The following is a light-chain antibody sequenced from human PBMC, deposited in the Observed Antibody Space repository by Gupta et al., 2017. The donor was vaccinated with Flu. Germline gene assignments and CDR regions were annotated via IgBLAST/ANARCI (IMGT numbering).Light chain of an antibody. J-gene: IGLJ1*01. V-gene: IGLV2-23*01. CDR1: SSDVGNYNL. CDR2: EGS. CDR3: CSYAGSNILYV. Sequence: QSALTQPASVSGSLGQSITISCTGTSSDVGNYNLVSWYQQHPGIAPKLIIYEGSKRPSGVSNRFSGSKSGNTASLTIXGXQAEDEXDYYCCSYAGSNILYVFGTGTKVTVL.